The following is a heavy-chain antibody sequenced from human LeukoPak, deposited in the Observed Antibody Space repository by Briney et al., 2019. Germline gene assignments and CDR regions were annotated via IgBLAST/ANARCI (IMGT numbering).Heavy chain of an antibody. D-gene: IGHD3-3*01. Sequence: GGSLRLSCAASGFTFSSYWMGWVRQAPGKGLEWVANIKQDGSERYYVDSVKGRFTISRDNAKNSLYLQMNSLRDEDTAVYYCARVKLWERFLEWTDPYWFDPWGQGTLVTVSS. J-gene: IGHJ5*02. CDR2: IKQDGSER. CDR1: GFTFSSYW. CDR3: ARVKLWERFLEWTDPYWFDP. V-gene: IGHV3-7*01.